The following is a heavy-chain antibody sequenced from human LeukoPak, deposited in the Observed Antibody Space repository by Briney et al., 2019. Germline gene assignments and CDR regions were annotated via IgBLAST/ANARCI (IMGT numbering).Heavy chain of an antibody. CDR3: ARESDKVGFDFDY. Sequence: SQALSLTCDISGDSVASNTAAWNWIRQSPSTALESLGVTYYRSKWYNDYAVSVKSRITINPDTSKNHFSLQLHSETPEDTAVYYCARESDKVGFDFDYWGQGTLVTVSS. CDR1: GDSVASNTAA. J-gene: IGHJ4*02. CDR2: TYYRSKWYN. V-gene: IGHV6-1*01. D-gene: IGHD2-21*01.